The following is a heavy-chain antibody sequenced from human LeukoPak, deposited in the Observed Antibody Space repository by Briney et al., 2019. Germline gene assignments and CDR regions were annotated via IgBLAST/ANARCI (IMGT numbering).Heavy chain of an antibody. CDR3: ARGEGSSWANFYYYYYMDV. Sequence: PSETLSLTCAVYGGSFSGYYWSWLRQPPGKGLEWIGEINHSGSTNYNPSLKSRVTISVDTSKNQFSLKLSSVTAADTAVYYCARGEGSSWANFYYYYYMDVWGKGTTVTVSS. V-gene: IGHV4-34*01. D-gene: IGHD6-13*01. CDR2: INHSGST. J-gene: IGHJ6*03. CDR1: GGSFSGYY.